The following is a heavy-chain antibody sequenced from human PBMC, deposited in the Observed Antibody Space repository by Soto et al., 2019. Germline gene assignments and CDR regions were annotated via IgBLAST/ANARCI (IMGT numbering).Heavy chain of an antibody. CDR2: IYSGGAT. CDR3: ARAPLYGGNSV. CDR1: GFTVSSNY. J-gene: IGHJ4*02. V-gene: IGHV3-66*01. D-gene: IGHD4-17*01. Sequence: EVQLVESGGGLVQPGGSLRLSCAASGFTVSSNYMTWVRQAPGKGLEWVSVIYSGGATYYADSVKGRFTISRDNSKNTLYLQMTSLSAEDTAVYSCARAPLYGGNSVWGQGTVVTVSS.